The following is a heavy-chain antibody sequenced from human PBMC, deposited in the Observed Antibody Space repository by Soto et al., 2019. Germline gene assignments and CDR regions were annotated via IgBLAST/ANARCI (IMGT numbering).Heavy chain of an antibody. J-gene: IGHJ4*02. Sequence: EVQLVESGGGLVKPGESLRLSCVASGFIFNNAWMNWVRQTPGKGLEWVGRIKSDTVGGTADYTAPVTGRFTISRDDSKNTLFLQMDSLKTDDTGVDYCTTGIGATRNYWGQGTLVTVSS. CDR1: GFIFNNAW. CDR2: IKSDTVGGTA. V-gene: IGHV3-15*07. CDR3: TTGIGATRNY. D-gene: IGHD1-26*01.